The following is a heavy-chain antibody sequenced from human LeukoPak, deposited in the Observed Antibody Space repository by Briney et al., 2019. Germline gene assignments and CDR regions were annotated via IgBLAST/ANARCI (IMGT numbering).Heavy chain of an antibody. CDR2: INTVGSYI. CDR1: GFTFTSYS. D-gene: IGHD5-12*01. CDR3: ARLKRNSERSGFYYYYDN. V-gene: IGHV3-21*01. Sequence: PGGSLRLSCAASGFTFTSYSFNWVRQAPGKGLEWVSSINTVGSYIYYADSVKGRFTISRDDADNSLYLQMNSLRAEDTAVYFCARLKRNSERSGFYYYYDNWGQGTLVTVSS. J-gene: IGHJ4*02.